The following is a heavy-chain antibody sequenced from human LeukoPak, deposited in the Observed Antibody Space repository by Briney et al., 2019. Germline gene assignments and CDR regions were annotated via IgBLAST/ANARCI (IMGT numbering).Heavy chain of an antibody. J-gene: IGHJ4*02. CDR2: IKQDGSEK. Sequence: PGGSLRLSCAASGFTFSSYWMSWVRQAPGKGLEWVANIKQDGSEKYYVDSVKGRFTISRDNAKNSLYLQMNSLRAEDTAVYYCARSRRIAAAGTVFDTRYYFDYWGQGTLVTVSS. CDR3: ARSRRIAAAGTVFDTRYYFDY. CDR1: GFTFSSYW. D-gene: IGHD6-13*01. V-gene: IGHV3-7*01.